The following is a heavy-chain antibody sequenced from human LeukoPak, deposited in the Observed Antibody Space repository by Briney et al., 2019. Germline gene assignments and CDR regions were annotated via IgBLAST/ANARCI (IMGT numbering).Heavy chain of an antibody. Sequence: SETLSLTCTVSGGSISSGDYYWSWIRQPPGKGLEWIGYIYYSGSTYYNPSLKSRVTISVDTSKNQFSLKLSSVTAADTAVHYCARYYCSGGSCYSYYYYYMDVWGKGTTVTVSS. D-gene: IGHD2-15*01. J-gene: IGHJ6*03. CDR3: ARYYCSGGSCYSYYYYYMDV. CDR1: GGSISSGDYY. V-gene: IGHV4-30-4*08. CDR2: IYYSGST.